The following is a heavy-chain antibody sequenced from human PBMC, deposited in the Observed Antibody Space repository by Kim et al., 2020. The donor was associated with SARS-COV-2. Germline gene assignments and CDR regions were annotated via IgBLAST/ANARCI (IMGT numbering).Heavy chain of an antibody. CDR1: GFTFSFYA. V-gene: IGHV3-23*01. CDR3: VRDLTYNYVH. D-gene: IGHD3-10*02. CDR2: ISNDGENT. Sequence: LSLTCAASGFTFSFYAMSWVRQAPGKGLEWVSTISNDGENTHYGDSVKGRFTISRDYSKSTLSLEMNSLRAEDTAMYYCVRDLTYNYVHWGQGTLVT. J-gene: IGHJ4*02.